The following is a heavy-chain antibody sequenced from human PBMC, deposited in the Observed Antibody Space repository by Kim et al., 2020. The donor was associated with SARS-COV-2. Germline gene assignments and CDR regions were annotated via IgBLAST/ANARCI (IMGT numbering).Heavy chain of an antibody. Sequence: ASVKVSCKASGYTFTSYYMHWVRQAPGQGLEWMGIINPSGGSTSHAQKFQGRVTMTRDTSTSTVYMELSSLRSEDTAVYYCARAGEDTNYYDSSGYYPLFDYWGQGTLVTVSS. CDR2: INPSGGST. CDR3: ARAGEDTNYYDSSGYYPLFDY. D-gene: IGHD3-22*01. CDR1: GYTFTSYY. V-gene: IGHV1-46*01. J-gene: IGHJ4*02.